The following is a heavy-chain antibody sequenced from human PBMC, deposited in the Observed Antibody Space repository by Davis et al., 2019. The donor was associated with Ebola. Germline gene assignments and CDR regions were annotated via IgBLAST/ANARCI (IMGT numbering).Heavy chain of an antibody. CDR3: ARDITIFGVVKNGMDV. D-gene: IGHD3-3*01. V-gene: IGHV1-69*04. CDR2: IIPILGIA. Sequence: AASVKVSCKASGGTFSSYTISWVRQAPGQGLEWMGRIIPILGIANYAQKFQGRVTITADKSTSTAYMELSSLRSEDTAVYYCARDITIFGVVKNGMDVWGQGTTVTVSS. J-gene: IGHJ6*02. CDR1: GGTFSSYT.